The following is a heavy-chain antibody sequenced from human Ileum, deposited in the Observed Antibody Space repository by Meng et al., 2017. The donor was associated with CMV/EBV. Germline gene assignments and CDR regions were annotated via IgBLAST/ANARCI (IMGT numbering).Heavy chain of an antibody. CDR2: IYTGGPT. V-gene: IGHV4-4*07. Sequence: QGDRRESGPGLVKPSETLSLPCTVSSASISPYYWNWIRQPAGKGLEWIGRIYTGGPTDYNPSLKSRVTMSVDTSKNQFFLNLSSVTAADTAVYYCARGQTVRGFEYWGLGILVTVSS. CDR1: SASISPYY. J-gene: IGHJ4*02. CDR3: ARGQTVRGFEY. D-gene: IGHD3-10*01.